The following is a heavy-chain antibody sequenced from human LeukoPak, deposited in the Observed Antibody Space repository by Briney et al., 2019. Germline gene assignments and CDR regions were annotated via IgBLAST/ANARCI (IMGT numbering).Heavy chain of an antibody. CDR1: GFTFSNYA. V-gene: IGHV3-23*01. D-gene: IGHD1-26*01. CDR2: ISGSGGST. Sequence: GGSLRLSCAASGFTFSNYAMSWVRQAPGKGLEWVSGISGSGGSTYYADSVKARFTISRDNSKNTLYLQMNSLTDEDTAVYYCAKKWGVGTTTLDYFDYWGQGTLVTVSS. CDR3: AKKWGVGTTTLDYFDY. J-gene: IGHJ4*02.